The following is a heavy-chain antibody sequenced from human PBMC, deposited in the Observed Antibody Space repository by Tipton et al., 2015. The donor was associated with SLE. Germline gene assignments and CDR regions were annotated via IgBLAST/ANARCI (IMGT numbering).Heavy chain of an antibody. Sequence: SLRLSCAASGFTVSRYYMSWVRQAPGKGLEWVSLIHFGGTTYYGDSVKGRFTISRDTSNNTLYLQMNSLRTEDTAVYYCAILDTTPSSFWGQGTLVTVSS. D-gene: IGHD1-26*01. J-gene: IGHJ4*02. CDR1: GFTVSRYY. V-gene: IGHV3-53*05. CDR3: AILDTTPSSF. CDR2: IHFGGTT.